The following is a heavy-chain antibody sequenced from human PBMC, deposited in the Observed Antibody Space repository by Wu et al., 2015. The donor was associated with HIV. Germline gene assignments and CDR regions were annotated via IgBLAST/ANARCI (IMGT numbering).Heavy chain of an antibody. D-gene: IGHD5-18*01. V-gene: IGHV1-46*02. Sequence: QVQLVQSGAEVKKPGSSVKVSCKASGDTFNIFAINWVRQAPGQGLEWMGIINPSGGSTSYAQKFQGRVTMTRDTSTSTVYMELSSLRSEDTAVYYCARELRGYVSYWGQGTLVTVSS. J-gene: IGHJ4*02. CDR3: ARELRGYVSY. CDR2: INPSGGST. CDR1: GDTFNIFA.